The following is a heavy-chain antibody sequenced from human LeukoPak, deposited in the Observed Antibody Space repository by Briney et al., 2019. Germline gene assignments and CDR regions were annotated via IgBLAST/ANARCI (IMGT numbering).Heavy chain of an antibody. CDR1: GGSISSGSYY. D-gene: IGHD4-17*01. CDR2: IYTSGST. CDR3: AKKKGPRGDGDPIDY. V-gene: IGHV4-61*02. Sequence: SETLSLTCTVSGGSISSGSYYWSWIRQPAGKGLEWIGRIYTSGSTNYNPSLKSRVTISVDTSKNQLSLKLSSVTAADTAVYYCAKKKGPRGDGDPIDYWGQGTLVTVSS. J-gene: IGHJ4*02.